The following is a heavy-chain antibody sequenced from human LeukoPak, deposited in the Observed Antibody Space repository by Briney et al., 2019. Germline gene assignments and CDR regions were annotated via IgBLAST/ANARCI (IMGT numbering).Heavy chain of an antibody. J-gene: IGHJ4*02. Sequence: GGSLRLSCAASGFTFSDYYMSWIRQAPGKGLEWVSYISSSSSYTNYADSVKGRFTIFRDNAKNSLYLQMNSLRAEDTAVYYCARDGSGSPDYWGQGTLVTVSS. CDR3: ARDGSGSPDY. CDR2: ISSSSSYT. V-gene: IGHV3-11*06. D-gene: IGHD3-10*01. CDR1: GFTFSDYY.